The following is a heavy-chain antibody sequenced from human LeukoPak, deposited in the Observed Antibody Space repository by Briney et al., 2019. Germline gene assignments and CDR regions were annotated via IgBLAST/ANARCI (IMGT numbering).Heavy chain of an antibody. Sequence: PGGSLRLSCAASGFTFSNYWMHWVLQAPGKGLVWVSRINTDGSSTAYADFVKGRFTISRDNAQNTLYLQMNSLRAEDTAVYFCARGFLGACSGASCYSGYWGQGTLLTVSS. CDR3: ARGFLGACSGASCYSGY. CDR1: GFTFSNYW. V-gene: IGHV3-74*01. J-gene: IGHJ4*03. CDR2: INTDGSST. D-gene: IGHD2-15*01.